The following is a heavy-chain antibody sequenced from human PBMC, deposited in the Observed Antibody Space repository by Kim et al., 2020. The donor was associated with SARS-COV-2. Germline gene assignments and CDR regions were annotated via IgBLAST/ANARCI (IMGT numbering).Heavy chain of an antibody. Sequence: ASVKVSCKVSEYTLTELSMHWVRQAPGKGLEWMGGFDPEDGETNYAQKFQGRVTITEDTSTDTAYMELSSLRSEDTAVYYCATDLGGYPSVKFGGVIVADAFDIWGQGTMVTVSS. V-gene: IGHV1-24*01. D-gene: IGHD3-16*02. J-gene: IGHJ3*02. CDR2: FDPEDGET. CDR3: ATDLGGYPSVKFGGVIVADAFDI. CDR1: EYTLTELS.